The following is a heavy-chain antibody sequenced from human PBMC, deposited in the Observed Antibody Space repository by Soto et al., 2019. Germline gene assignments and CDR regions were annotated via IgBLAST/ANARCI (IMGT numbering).Heavy chain of an antibody. V-gene: IGHV4-39*01. D-gene: IGHD3-22*01. Sequence: SETLSLTCTVSGGSILDSTYYWAWIRQSPGKGLEWIGTIFYSGGTFYTPSLKSRVTMSVDTSNNQFSLKLSSVTAADTAVYYCAKQASGYYYGWFDPWGQGTLVTVSS. J-gene: IGHJ5*02. CDR3: AKQASGYYYGWFDP. CDR2: IFYSGGT. CDR1: GGSILDSTYY.